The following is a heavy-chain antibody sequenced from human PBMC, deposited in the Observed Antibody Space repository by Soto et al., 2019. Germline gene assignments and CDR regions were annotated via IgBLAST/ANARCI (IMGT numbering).Heavy chain of an antibody. CDR2: ISHDGINK. V-gene: IGHV3-30-3*01. Sequence: VLLVDSGGGVVQPGRSLRLSCAASGFTFSSYAMNWVRQAPGKGLEWVALISHDGINKYYADSVRGRFTISRDSSTNTLYLQMNSLRAADTAVYYCGRDEGVAMIRGYDMWGQGTLVAVSS. CDR1: GFTFSSYA. D-gene: IGHD3-10*01. CDR3: GRDEGVAMIRGYDM. J-gene: IGHJ4*02.